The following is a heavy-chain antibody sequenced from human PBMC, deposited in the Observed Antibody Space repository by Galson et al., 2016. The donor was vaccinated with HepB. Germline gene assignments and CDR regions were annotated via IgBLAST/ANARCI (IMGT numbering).Heavy chain of an antibody. Sequence: SVKVSCKASGYNFRNYGINWVRQAPGQGPEWLGWISGYNGYKEYARNLQGRVTMTEDTSTDTAYMELSSLRSEDTAVYFCATGQEGPTYDYWGQGTLVTVSS. CDR1: GYNFRNYG. J-gene: IGHJ4*02. CDR3: ATGQEGPTYDY. V-gene: IGHV1-18*01. CDR2: ISGYNGYK.